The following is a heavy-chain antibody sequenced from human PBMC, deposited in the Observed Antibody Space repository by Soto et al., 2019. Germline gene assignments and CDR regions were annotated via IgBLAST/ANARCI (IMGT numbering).Heavy chain of an antibody. CDR1: GFTFSSYA. CDR3: AKEDCSGGSCYSGPYYYYYYGMDV. V-gene: IGHV3-23*01. D-gene: IGHD2-15*01. CDR2: ISGSGGST. Sequence: EVQLLESGGGLVQPGGSLRLSCAASGFTFSSYAMSWVRQAPGKGLEWVSAISGSGGSTYYADSVKGRFTISRDNSKNTLYLQMNSLRAEDTAVYYCAKEDCSGGSCYSGPYYYYYYGMDVWGQGTTVTVSS. J-gene: IGHJ6*02.